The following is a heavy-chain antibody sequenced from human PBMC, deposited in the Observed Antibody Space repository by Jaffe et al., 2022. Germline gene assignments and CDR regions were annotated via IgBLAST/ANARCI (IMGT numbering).Heavy chain of an antibody. J-gene: IGHJ4*02. CDR3: GSSSGWYSGIDY. D-gene: IGHD6-19*01. V-gene: IGHV4-38-2*01. CDR1: GYSISSGYY. CDR2: IYHSGST. Sequence: QVQLQESGPGLVKPSETLSLTCAVSGYSISSGYYWGWIRQPPGKGLEWIGSIYHSGSTYYNPSLKSRVTISVDTSKNQFSLKLSSVTAADTAVYYCGSSSGWYSGIDYWGQGTLVTVSS.